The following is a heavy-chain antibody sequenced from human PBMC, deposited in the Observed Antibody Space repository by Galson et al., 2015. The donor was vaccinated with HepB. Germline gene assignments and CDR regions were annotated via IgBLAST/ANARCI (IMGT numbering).Heavy chain of an antibody. Sequence: ETLSLTCTVSGGSISSYYWSWIRQPPGKGLEWIGYIYYSGSTNYNPSLKSRVTISVDTSKNQFSLKLSSVTAADTAVYYCAREVEDLLDYWGQGTLVTVSS. V-gene: IGHV4-59*01. CDR3: AREVEDLLDY. CDR1: GGSISSYY. J-gene: IGHJ4*02. CDR2: IYYSGST. D-gene: IGHD2-15*01.